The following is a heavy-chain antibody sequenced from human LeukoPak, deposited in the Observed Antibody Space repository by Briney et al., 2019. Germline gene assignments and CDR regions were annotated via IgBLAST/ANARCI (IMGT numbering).Heavy chain of an antibody. Sequence: SETLSLTCTVSGGYMNSYYWSWIRQPPGKGPEWIAYIYYSGSTNSNPSLKSRVTISVDTSKNQFSLKLSSVTAADTAVYYCARAKFYCSSTREDCHYYGMDVWGKGTTVTVSS. CDR2: IYYSGST. CDR3: ARAKFYCSSTREDCHYYGMDV. V-gene: IGHV4-59*01. J-gene: IGHJ6*04. D-gene: IGHD2-2*01. CDR1: GGYMNSYY.